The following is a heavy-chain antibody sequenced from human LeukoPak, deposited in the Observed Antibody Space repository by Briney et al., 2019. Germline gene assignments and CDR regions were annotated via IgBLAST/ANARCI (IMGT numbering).Heavy chain of an antibody. CDR2: IYTSGST. Sequence: PSETLSLTCTVSGGSISSYYWSWIRQPAGKGLEWIGRIYTSGSTNYNPSLKSRVTMSVDTSKNQFSLKLNSVSPDDTAVYYCARDAAPYCDSDCYVFDIWGQGTMVTVSS. V-gene: IGHV4-4*07. CDR3: ARDAAPYCDSDCYVFDI. D-gene: IGHD2-21*01. J-gene: IGHJ3*02. CDR1: GGSISSYY.